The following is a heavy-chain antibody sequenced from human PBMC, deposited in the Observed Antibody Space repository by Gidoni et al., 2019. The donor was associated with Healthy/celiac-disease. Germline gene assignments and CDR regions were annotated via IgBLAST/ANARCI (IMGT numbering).Heavy chain of an antibody. Sequence: QVQLQESGPGLGKPSGTLSRTCAVTGGTISSSNWWSWVRPPPGKGLEWIGEIYHSGRTNYNPSLKSRVTISVAKSKNQFSLKLSSVTAADTAVYYCAIRRDGYPYYFDYWGQGTLVTVSS. J-gene: IGHJ4*02. CDR1: GGTISSSNW. V-gene: IGHV4-4*02. CDR2: IYHSGRT. D-gene: IGHD5-12*01. CDR3: AIRRDGYPYYFDY.